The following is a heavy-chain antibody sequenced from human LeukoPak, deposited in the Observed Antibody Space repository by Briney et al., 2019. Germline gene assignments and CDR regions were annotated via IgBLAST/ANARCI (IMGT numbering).Heavy chain of an antibody. CDR3: ARPSTQGRVAGPFDI. D-gene: IGHD6-19*01. CDR1: GFTFSSYS. CDR2: ISSSSSYI. Sequence: GGSLRLSCAASGFTFSSYSMNWVRQAPGKGLEWVSSISSSSSYIYYADSVKGRFTISRDNAKNSLYLQMNSLRAEDTAVYYCARPSTQGRVAGPFDIWGQGTMVTVSS. V-gene: IGHV3-21*01. J-gene: IGHJ3*02.